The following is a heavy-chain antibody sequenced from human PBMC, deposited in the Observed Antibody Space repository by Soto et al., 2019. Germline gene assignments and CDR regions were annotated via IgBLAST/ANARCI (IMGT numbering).Heavy chain of an antibody. V-gene: IGHV1-2*04. CDR2: INPNTGVT. J-gene: IGHJ4*02. CDR1: GYTFTGYY. Sequence: EASVKVSCKASGYTFTGYYIHWVRQDPGQGLEWMGWINPNTGVTNYAQKFQGWVTMTRDTSISTAYMELTRLTSDDTAVYYCARGSRGDFDYWGQGTLVTVSS. D-gene: IGHD3-10*01. CDR3: ARGSRGDFDY.